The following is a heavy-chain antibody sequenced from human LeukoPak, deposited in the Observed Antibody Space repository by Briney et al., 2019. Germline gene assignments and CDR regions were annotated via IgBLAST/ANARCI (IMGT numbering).Heavy chain of an antibody. D-gene: IGHD3-22*01. CDR2: ISAYNGNT. J-gene: IGHJ3*02. CDR1: GYTFTSYG. CDR3: AEYDSSGYYYVPGHAFDI. Sequence: AAVKVSCKSSGYTFTSYGISWVRQAPGQGLEGMGWISAYNGNTNYAQKLQGRVTITTDTSPDTADMEMGQLRCEDTGGDYRAEYDSSGYYYVPGHAFDIWGQGTMVTVSS. V-gene: IGHV1-18*01.